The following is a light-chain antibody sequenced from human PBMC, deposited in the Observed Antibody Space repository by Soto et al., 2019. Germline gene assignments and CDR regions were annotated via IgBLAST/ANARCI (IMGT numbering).Light chain of an antibody. Sequence: EIVLTQSPGTLSLFPGERATLSCRASQSLITRYLAWYQQKPGQAPRLLIYGASSRATGIPDRFSGSGSGTDFTLTISRLEPEDFAVYSCQQYGPPPPFGQGTRLE. CDR3: QQYGPPPP. CDR2: GAS. V-gene: IGKV3-20*01. CDR1: QSLITRY. J-gene: IGKJ5*01.